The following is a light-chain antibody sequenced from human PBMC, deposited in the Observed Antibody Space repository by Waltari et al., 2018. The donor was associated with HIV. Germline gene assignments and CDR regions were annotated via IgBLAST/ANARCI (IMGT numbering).Light chain of an antibody. CDR3: QSGGSSGSWV. Sequence: SNELTQPPSVSVSPGQTARITCSGDALANHYTYWFQQKPGQAPGLVIYKDTEGPSGIPERFSGSRSGTIVKLTISGVQAEDEADYYCQSGGSSGSWVFGGGTKLTVL. J-gene: IGLJ3*02. V-gene: IGLV3-25*03. CDR1: ALANHY. CDR2: KDT.